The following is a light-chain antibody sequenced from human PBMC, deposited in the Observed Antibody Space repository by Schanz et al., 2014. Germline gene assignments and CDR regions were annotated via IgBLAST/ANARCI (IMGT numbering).Light chain of an antibody. CDR2: DVS. CDR1: SRDVGGYDY. CDR3: NSFTSSHTHV. V-gene: IGLV2-14*01. Sequence: QSALTQPASVSGSPGQSITISCTGTSRDVGGYDYVSWYQQHPGKAPKLMIYDVSDRPSGVPNRFSGSKSGNTASLTISGLQAEDEADYYCNSFTSSHTHVFGGGTKLTVL. J-gene: IGLJ3*02.